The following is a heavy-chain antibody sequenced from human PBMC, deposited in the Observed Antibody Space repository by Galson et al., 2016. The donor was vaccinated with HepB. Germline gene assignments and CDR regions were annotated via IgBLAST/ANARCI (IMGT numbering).Heavy chain of an antibody. CDR3: AHSLYYYGSGSYSFDL. D-gene: IGHD3-10*01. CDR1: GFSLSTSGVG. J-gene: IGHJ2*01. V-gene: IGHV2-5*02. CDR2: IYWDDDK. Sequence: PALVKPTQTLTLTCTFSGFSLSTSGVGVGWIRQPPGKALEWLALIYWDDDKRYRPSLKSRLTVTKDTSKNQVVLTVTDMDPVDIATYYWAHSLYYYGSGSYSFDLWGRATLVTVSS.